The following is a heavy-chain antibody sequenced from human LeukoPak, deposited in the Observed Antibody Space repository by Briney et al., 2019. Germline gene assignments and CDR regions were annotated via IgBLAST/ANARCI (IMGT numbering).Heavy chain of an antibody. V-gene: IGHV4-39*07. Sequence: SETLSLTCTVSGDAITGSSYYWGWIRQPPGKGLEWIGSMYYSGSTFSNPPLRSRVNMSADTSKNQFSLKLSSVTAADTAVYYCAREEMIVVVTPGGDAFDIWGQGTMVTVSS. D-gene: IGHD3-22*01. CDR2: MYYSGST. J-gene: IGHJ3*02. CDR1: GDAITGSSYY. CDR3: AREEMIVVVTPGGDAFDI.